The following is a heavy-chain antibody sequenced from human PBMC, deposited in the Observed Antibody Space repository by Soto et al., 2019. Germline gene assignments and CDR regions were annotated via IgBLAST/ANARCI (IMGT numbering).Heavy chain of an antibody. Sequence: GGSLRLSCAASGFTFSSFAMSWVRQAPGKGLEWVPGISGSGGNTNFADSVKGRFTISRDKSKNTLHLQMNSLRTEDTAVYCCARVRDYGMDVWGQGTTVTVSS. CDR1: GFTFSSFA. J-gene: IGHJ6*02. V-gene: IGHV3-23*01. CDR3: ARVRDYGMDV. CDR2: ISGSGGNT.